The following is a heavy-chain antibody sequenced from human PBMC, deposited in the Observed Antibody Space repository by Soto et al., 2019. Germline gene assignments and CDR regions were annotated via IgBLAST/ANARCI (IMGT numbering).Heavy chain of an antibody. J-gene: IGHJ3*02. D-gene: IGHD3-22*01. CDR1: GFTFSSYA. Sequence: EVQRLESGGGLVQPGGSLRLSCAASGFTFSSYAMSWVRQAPGKGLEWVSAISGSGGSTYYTDSVKGRFTISRDNTKNTLYLQMNSLRAEDTAVYYCAKDFNITMIVVVRCFDIWGQGTMVTVSS. CDR3: AKDFNITMIVVVRCFDI. CDR2: ISGSGGST. V-gene: IGHV3-23*01.